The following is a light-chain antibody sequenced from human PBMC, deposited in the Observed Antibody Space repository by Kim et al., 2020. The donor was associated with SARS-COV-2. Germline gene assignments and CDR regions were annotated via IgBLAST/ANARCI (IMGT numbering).Light chain of an antibody. CDR3: QVWDSSTAV. V-gene: IGLV3-9*01. Sequence: VARVQTARITCGGNINGSKYRHWYQQKAGQAPALVIYRDSNRLAWIPERFSGSNSGNTDTLTISRAQAGEEADYYCQVWDSSTAVFGGGTQLTVL. CDR1: INGSKY. CDR2: RDS. J-gene: IGLJ3*02.